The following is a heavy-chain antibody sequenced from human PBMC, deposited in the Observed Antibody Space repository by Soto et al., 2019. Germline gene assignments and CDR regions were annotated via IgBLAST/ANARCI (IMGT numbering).Heavy chain of an antibody. J-gene: IGHJ6*02. CDR3: VQSRCGGDCLEIYSSHAYNGLDV. CDR1: GLSLRTTGVG. Sequence: QVTLKESGPTLVKPTQTLTLTCTVSGLSLRTTGVGVGWVRQPPGKALEWLALLYWDDDKRYSPSLRSRLTIAKDISETQVVLTMPNMDTVDTATYYCVQSRCGGDCLEIYSSHAYNGLDVWGQGTTVTVSS. V-gene: IGHV2-5*02. D-gene: IGHD2-21*02. CDR2: LYWDDDK.